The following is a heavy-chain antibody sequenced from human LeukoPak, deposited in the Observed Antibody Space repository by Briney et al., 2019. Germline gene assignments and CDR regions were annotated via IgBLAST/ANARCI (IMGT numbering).Heavy chain of an antibody. CDR1: GYTCTGYY. CDR3: ARVRSYYYAMFDY. Sequence: ASVKVSCKASGYTCTGYYMHWVRQAPGQGLEWMGRINPNSGGTNYAQKFQGRVTMTRDTSISTAYMELSRLRSDDTAVYYCARVRSYYYAMFDYWGQGTLVTVSS. J-gene: IGHJ4*02. V-gene: IGHV1-2*06. D-gene: IGHD3-10*01. CDR2: INPNSGGT.